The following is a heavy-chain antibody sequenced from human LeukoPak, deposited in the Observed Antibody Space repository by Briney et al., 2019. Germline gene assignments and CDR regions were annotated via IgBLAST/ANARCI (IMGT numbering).Heavy chain of an antibody. J-gene: IGHJ4*02. V-gene: IGHV3-23*01. D-gene: IGHD6-13*01. CDR2: ISGRSGST. CDR3: AKGQGLAAAGMDY. CDR1: GFTFSSYA. Sequence: GGSLRLSCAASGFTFSSYAMSWVRQAPGKGLEWVSGISGRSGSTYYTDSVKGRFTISRDNSKNTLYLQMNSLRDEDTALYYCAKGQGLAAAGMDYWGQGTLVTVSS.